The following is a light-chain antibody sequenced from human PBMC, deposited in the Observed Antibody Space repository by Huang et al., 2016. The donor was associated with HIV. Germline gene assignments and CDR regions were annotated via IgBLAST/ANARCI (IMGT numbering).Light chain of an antibody. V-gene: IGKV3-15*01. Sequence: ETVMTQTPATLSVSPGERATLFCRASPSVSSNLAWYQHKPGQAPRLLIYGASTRPTGSPGRFSGSGSGTEFTLTISSMQSEDFAVYYCHQYNNWPPWTFGQGTKVEIK. CDR3: HQYNNWPPWT. J-gene: IGKJ1*01. CDR2: GAS. CDR1: PSVSSN.